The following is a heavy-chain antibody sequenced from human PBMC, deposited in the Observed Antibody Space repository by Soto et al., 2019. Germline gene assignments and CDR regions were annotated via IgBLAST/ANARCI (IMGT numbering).Heavy chain of an antibody. Sequence: SETLSLTCAVYGGSFSGYYWSWIRQPPGKGLEWIGEINHSGSTNYNPSLKSRVTISVDTSKNQFSLKLSSVTAADTAVYYCARAGGDLAVAVYFDYWGQGTLVTVSS. J-gene: IGHJ4*02. CDR3: ARAGGDLAVAVYFDY. CDR1: GGSFSGYY. V-gene: IGHV4-34*01. D-gene: IGHD6-19*01. CDR2: INHSGST.